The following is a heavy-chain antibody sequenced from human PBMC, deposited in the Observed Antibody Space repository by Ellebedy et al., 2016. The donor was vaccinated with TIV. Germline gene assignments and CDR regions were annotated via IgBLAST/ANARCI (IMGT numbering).Heavy chain of an antibody. Sequence: SGPTLVKPTQTLTLTCTFSGFSLSTSEVGVGWIRQPPGKALEWLALIYWNDDKRYSPSLKSRLTITKDTSKNQVVLTMTNMDPVDTATYYCARISPSYGKDVWGQGTTVTVSS. J-gene: IGHJ6*02. CDR1: GFSLSTSEVG. CDR3: ARISPSYGKDV. D-gene: IGHD3-3*01. V-gene: IGHV2-5*01. CDR2: IYWNDDK.